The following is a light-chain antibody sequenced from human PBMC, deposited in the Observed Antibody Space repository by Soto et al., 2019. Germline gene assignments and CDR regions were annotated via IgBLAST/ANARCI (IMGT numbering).Light chain of an antibody. Sequence: EKVMTQYPATLSVSPGERVTISCRASQSIGSNLDWYQQKPGQAPRVLIYGASTRATGIPVQFSCSESGTEVTLIISSLQSDDFAVSYCQQHNSWPLTFGGGTKVEIK. V-gene: IGKV3-15*01. J-gene: IGKJ4*01. CDR1: QSIGSN. CDR3: QQHNSWPLT. CDR2: GAS.